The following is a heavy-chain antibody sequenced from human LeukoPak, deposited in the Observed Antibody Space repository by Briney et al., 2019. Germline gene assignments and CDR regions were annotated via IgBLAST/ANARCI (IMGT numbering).Heavy chain of an antibody. CDR3: ARAWSGGDCYFGY. Sequence: SETLSLTCTVSGGSISSGDYYWSWIRQPPGKGLEWIGYIYYSGSTYYNPSLKSRVTISVDSSKNQFSLKLSSVTAADTAVYYCARAWSGGDCYFGYWGQGTLVTVSS. CDR2: IYYSGST. CDR1: GGSISSGDYY. D-gene: IGHD2-21*02. V-gene: IGHV4-30-4*01. J-gene: IGHJ4*02.